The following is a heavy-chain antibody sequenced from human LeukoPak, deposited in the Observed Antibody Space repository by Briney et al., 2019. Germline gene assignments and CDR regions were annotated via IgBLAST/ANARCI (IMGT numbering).Heavy chain of an antibody. D-gene: IGHD2-2*02. CDR1: GFTFSSYA. J-gene: IGHJ5*02. CDR2: ISGSGGST. CDR3: AKRQCSSTSCYSDNWFDP. V-gene: IGHV3-23*01. Sequence: PGGSLRLSCAASGFTFSSYAMSWVRQAPGKGLEWVSAISGSGGSTYYADSVKGRFTISRVNSKNTLYLQMNSLRAEDTAVYYCAKRQCSSTSCYSDNWFDPWGQGTLVTVSS.